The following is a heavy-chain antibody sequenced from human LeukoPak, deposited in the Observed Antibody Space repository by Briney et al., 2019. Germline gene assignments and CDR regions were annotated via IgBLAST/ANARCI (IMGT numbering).Heavy chain of an antibody. Sequence: GGSLRLSCAASGLTFSSHWMHWVRQAPGKGLVWVSRITNDGSSTTYADSVKGRFTISRDNAKNMLYLQMNSLRAGDTAIYYCVRDQDEDRGSTTFDRWGQGTLVTVSS. V-gene: IGHV3-74*01. CDR2: ITNDGSST. CDR1: GLTFSSHW. CDR3: VRDQDEDRGSTTFDR. D-gene: IGHD1-26*01. J-gene: IGHJ4*02.